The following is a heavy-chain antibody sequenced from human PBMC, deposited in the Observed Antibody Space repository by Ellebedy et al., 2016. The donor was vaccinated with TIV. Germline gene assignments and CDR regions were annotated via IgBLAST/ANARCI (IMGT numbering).Heavy chain of an antibody. V-gene: IGHV4-34*01. CDR1: GGSFSGYY. CDR3: ARLNSSGWYRGGFRI. D-gene: IGHD6-19*01. Sequence: SETLSLTXAVYGGSFSGYYWSWIRQPPGKGLEWIGEINHSGSTNYNPSLKSRVTISVDTSKNQFSLKLSSVTAADTAVYYCARLNSSGWYRGGFRIWGQGTMVTVSS. J-gene: IGHJ3*02. CDR2: INHSGST.